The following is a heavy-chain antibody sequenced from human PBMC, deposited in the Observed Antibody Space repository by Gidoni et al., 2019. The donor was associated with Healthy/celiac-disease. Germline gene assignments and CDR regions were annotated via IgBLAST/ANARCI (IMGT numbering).Heavy chain of an antibody. Sequence: EVQLVESGGGLVKPGGSLRLSCAASGFTFSSYSMNWVRQAPGKGLEWVSSISSSSSYIYYADSVKGRFTISRDNAKNSLYLQMNSLRAEDTAVYYCARDLGDNWNPFDYWGQGTLVTVSS. CDR3: ARDLGDNWNPFDY. D-gene: IGHD1-20*01. J-gene: IGHJ4*02. CDR2: ISSSSSYI. V-gene: IGHV3-21*01. CDR1: GFTFSSYS.